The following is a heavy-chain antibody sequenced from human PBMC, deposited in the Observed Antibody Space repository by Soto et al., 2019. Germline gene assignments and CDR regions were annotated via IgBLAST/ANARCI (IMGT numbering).Heavy chain of an antibody. Sequence: QVQLQESGPGLVKPSQTLSLTCTVSGGSITNDDYYWNWIRQLPGKGLEWIGYIHNSGTTDYNPSLKSRVTISVDTSKSLFSLKLSSVTAADTAVYFCARQKQWLSPFDDWGQGTLVTVSS. V-gene: IGHV4-31*03. CDR3: ARQKQWLSPFDD. CDR2: IHNSGTT. J-gene: IGHJ4*02. D-gene: IGHD6-19*01. CDR1: GGSITNDDYY.